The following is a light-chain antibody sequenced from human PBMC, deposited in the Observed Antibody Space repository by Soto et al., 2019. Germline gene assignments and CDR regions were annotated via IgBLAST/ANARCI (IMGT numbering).Light chain of an antibody. CDR2: GAS. Sequence: EIVMTQSPATLSVSPGERATLSCRASQSVSSNLAWYQHQPGQAPRVLIYGASTRATGFPARFSGSGSGTEFTLTISSLQSGDFAVYYCQQYNKWPLTFGGGTKVDIK. J-gene: IGKJ4*01. CDR1: QSVSSN. V-gene: IGKV3-15*01. CDR3: QQYNKWPLT.